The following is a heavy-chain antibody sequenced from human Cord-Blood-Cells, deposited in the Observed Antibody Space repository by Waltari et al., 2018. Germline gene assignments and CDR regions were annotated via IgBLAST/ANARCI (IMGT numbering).Heavy chain of an antibody. D-gene: IGHD1-26*01. CDR2: IYYSGST. J-gene: IGHJ3*02. Sequence: QLQLQESGPGLVKPSETLSLTCTVSGGAISSSSYYWGGFRQPPGKGLEWIGSIYYSGSTYYNPSLKSRVTISVDTSKNQFSLKLSSVTAADTAVYYCARPRGSYYAFDIWGQGTMVTVSS. CDR3: ARPRGSYYAFDI. V-gene: IGHV4-39*01. CDR1: GGAISSSSYY.